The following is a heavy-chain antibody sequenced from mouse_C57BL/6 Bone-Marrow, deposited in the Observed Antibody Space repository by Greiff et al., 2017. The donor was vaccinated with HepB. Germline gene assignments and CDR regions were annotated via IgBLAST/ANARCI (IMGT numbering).Heavy chain of an antibody. V-gene: IGHV1-22*01. CDR3: ARSSNWDDGYYFDY. D-gene: IGHD4-1*01. Sequence: EVQLQQSGPELVKPGASVKMSCKASGYTFTDYNMHWVKQSHGKSLEWIGYINPNNGGTSYNQKFKGKATLTVNKSSSTAYMELRSLTSEDSAVYYCARSSNWDDGYYFDYWGQGTTLTVSS. J-gene: IGHJ2*01. CDR1: GYTFTDYN. CDR2: INPNNGGT.